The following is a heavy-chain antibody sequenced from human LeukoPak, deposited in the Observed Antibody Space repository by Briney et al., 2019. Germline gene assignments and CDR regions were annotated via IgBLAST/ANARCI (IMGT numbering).Heavy chain of an antibody. CDR2: IYYSGST. V-gene: IGHV4-59*01. CDR1: GGSISSYY. Sequence: SETLSLTCTVSGGSISSYYWSWIRQPPGKGLEWIGYIYYSGSTNYNPSLKSRVTISVDTSKNQFSLKLSSVTAADTAVYYCARDRATSHHYCMDVWGKGTTVTVSS. CDR3: ARDRATSHHYCMDV. J-gene: IGHJ6*03. D-gene: IGHD5-12*01.